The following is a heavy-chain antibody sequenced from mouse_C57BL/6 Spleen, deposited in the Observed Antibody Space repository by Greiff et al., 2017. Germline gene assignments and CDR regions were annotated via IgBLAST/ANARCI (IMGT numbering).Heavy chain of an antibody. V-gene: IGHV14-3*01. CDR1: GFTIKNTY. CDR2: IDPANGNT. CDR3: SRGDRYFDY. J-gene: IGHJ2*01. D-gene: IGHD3-3*01. Sequence: EVQLVESVAELVRPGASVKLSCTASGFTIKNTYMHWVKQRPEQGLEWIGRIDPANGNTKYAPKFQGKATITADTSSNTAYLQLSSLTSADAAIYYCSRGDRYFDYWGQGTTLTVSS.